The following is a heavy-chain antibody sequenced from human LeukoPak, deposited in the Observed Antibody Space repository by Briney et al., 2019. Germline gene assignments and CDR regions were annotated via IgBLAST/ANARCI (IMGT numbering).Heavy chain of an antibody. D-gene: IGHD3/OR15-3a*01. CDR1: GFTFSSYA. CDR3: ARDHLLDWYYYYIDV. CDR2: ISGSGGST. V-gene: IGHV3-23*01. J-gene: IGHJ6*03. Sequence: PGGSLRLSCAASGFTFSSYAMSWVRQAPGKGLEWVSAISGSGGSTYYADSVKGRFTISRDNSKNTLYLQMNSLRAEDTALYYCARDHLLDWYYYYIDVWGKGTTVTVSS.